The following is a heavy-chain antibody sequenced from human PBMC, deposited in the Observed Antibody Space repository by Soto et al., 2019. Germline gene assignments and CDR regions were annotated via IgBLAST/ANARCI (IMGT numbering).Heavy chain of an antibody. CDR2: ISTNTGYT. CDR3: ARGPARGANWFGP. V-gene: IGHV1-18*01. CDR1: GFTFPTSG. D-gene: IGHD1-26*01. J-gene: IGHJ5*02. Sequence: QDQLVQSGAEVKKPGASVKVSCKTSGFTFPTSGITWVRQAPGQGLEWMGWISTNTGYTYYAQKLQGRVTMTTDTSTSTVYMELGSLRSDDTAVYYCARGPARGANWFGPWGQGTLVTVSS.